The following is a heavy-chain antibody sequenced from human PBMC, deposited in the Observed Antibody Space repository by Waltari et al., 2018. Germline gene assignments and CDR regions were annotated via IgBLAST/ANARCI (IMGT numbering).Heavy chain of an antibody. CDR3: AKDEPYYDFWSGYLRSQYYYGMDV. D-gene: IGHD3-3*01. V-gene: IGHV3-23*04. CDR1: GFTFSSYA. J-gene: IGHJ6*02. CDR2: ISGSGGST. Sequence: EVQLVESGGGLVQPGGSLRLSCAASGFTFSSYAMSWVRQAPGQGLEWVSAISGSGGSTYYADSVKGRFTISRDNSKNTLYLQMNSLRAEDTAVYYCAKDEPYYDFWSGYLRSQYYYGMDVWGQGTTVTVSS.